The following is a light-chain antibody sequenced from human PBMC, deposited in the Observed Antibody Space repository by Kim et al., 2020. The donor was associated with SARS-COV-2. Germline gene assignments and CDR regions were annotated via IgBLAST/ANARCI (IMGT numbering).Light chain of an antibody. V-gene: IGKV1-39*01. J-gene: IGKJ1*01. Sequence: ASLGDRVTITCRASQSISSYLNWYQQKPGKAPNLLIYAASSLQSGVPSRFSGSGSGTDFTLTISSLQPEDFATYYCQQSYSTPWTFGQGTKVDIK. CDR3: QQSYSTPWT. CDR2: AAS. CDR1: QSISSY.